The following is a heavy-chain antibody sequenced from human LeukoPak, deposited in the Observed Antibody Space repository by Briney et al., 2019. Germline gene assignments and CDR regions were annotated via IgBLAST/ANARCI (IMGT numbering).Heavy chain of an antibody. Sequence: GGSLRLSCAASGFTFSSYGMHWVRQAPGKGLEWVSGINWNGGRTGYADSVKGRFTISRDNAKNSLYLQMNSLRAEDTALYYCARDYDYGDYPGYWGQGTLVTVSS. J-gene: IGHJ4*02. CDR3: ARDYDYGDYPGY. CDR1: GFTFSSYG. V-gene: IGHV3-20*04. D-gene: IGHD4-17*01. CDR2: INWNGGRT.